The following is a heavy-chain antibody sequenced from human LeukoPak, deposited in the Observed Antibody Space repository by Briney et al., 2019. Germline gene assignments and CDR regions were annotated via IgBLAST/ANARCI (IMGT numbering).Heavy chain of an antibody. CDR1: GDSVSSNSAA. V-gene: IGHV6-1*01. D-gene: IGHD2-21*01. J-gene: IGHJ4*02. CDR3: AKAPVTTCRGAYCYPFDY. Sequence: SQTLSLTCAISGDSVSSNSAAWNWIRQSPSRGLEWLGRTYYRSKWKNDYAVSVKSRVTINPDTSKNQFSLQLNSVTPEDAAVYYCAKAPVTTCRGAYCYPFDYWGQGTLVTVSS. CDR2: TYYRSKWKN.